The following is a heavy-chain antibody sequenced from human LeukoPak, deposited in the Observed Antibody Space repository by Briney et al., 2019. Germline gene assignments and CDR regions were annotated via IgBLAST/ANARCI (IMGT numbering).Heavy chain of an antibody. D-gene: IGHD5-18*01. CDR2: IYYSGST. V-gene: IGHV4-39*01. Sequence: PSETLSLTCSVSGGSISSYYWGWIRQPPGKGLEWIGSIYYSGSTYYNPSLKSRVTISVDTSKNQFSLKLSSVTAADTAVYYCATRLGGYSYGSRGHYFDYWGQGTLVTVSS. CDR3: ATRLGGYSYGSRGHYFDY. CDR1: GGSISSYY. J-gene: IGHJ4*02.